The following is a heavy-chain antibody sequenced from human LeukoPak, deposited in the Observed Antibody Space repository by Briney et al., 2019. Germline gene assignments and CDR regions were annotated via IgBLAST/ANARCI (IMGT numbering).Heavy chain of an antibody. D-gene: IGHD2-8*01. CDR1: GFTFSSYD. V-gene: IGHV3-13*01. Sequence: GGSLRLSCAASGFTFSSYDMHWVRQATGKGLEWVSAIGTAGDTYYPGSVKGRFTISRENAKNSLYLQMNSLRAGDTAVHYCARGYCTNGVCYTGYGMDVWGQGTTVTVSS. CDR3: ARGYCTNGVCYTGYGMDV. CDR2: IGTAGDT. J-gene: IGHJ6*02.